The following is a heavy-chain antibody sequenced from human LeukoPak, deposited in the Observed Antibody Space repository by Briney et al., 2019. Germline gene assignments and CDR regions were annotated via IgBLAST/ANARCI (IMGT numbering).Heavy chain of an antibody. CDR3: ARGRDVVLTDYYMDV. J-gene: IGHJ6*03. CDR1: GYTFTSYY. CDR2: MNPNSGNT. D-gene: IGHD5-12*01. Sequence: GASVKVSRKASGYTFTSYYMHWVRQAPGQGLEWMGWMNPNSGNTGYAQKFQGRVTITRNTSISTAYMELSSLRSEDTAVYYCARGRDVVLTDYYMDVWGKGTTVTVSS. V-gene: IGHV1-8*03.